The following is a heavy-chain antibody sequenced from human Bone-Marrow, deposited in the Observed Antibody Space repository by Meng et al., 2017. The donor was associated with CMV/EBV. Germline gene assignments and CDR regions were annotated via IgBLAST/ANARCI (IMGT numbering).Heavy chain of an antibody. V-gene: IGHV1-2*02. CDR2: INPNSGGT. D-gene: IGHD1-26*01. CDR1: GYTFTGYY. J-gene: IGHJ6*01. Sequence: ASVKVSCKASGYTFTGYYMHWVRQAPGQGLEWMGWINPNSGGTNYAQKLQGRVTMTRDTSISTAYMELSRLRSDDTAVYYCARADGGSYYYYGMDVWGQGNTV. CDR3: ARADGGSYYYYGMDV.